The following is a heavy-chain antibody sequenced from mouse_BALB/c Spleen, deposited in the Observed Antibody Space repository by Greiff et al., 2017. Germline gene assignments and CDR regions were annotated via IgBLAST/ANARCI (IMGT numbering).Heavy chain of an antibody. D-gene: IGHD1-1*02. CDR3: ARYGGYYDY. Sequence: VQLQQPGAELVKPGASVKLSCKASGYTFTSYWMHWVKQRPGQGLEWIGEIDPSDSYTNYNQKFKGKATLTVDKSSSTAYMQLSSLTSEDSAVYYCARYGGYYDYWGQGTTLTVSS. CDR1: GYTFTSYW. V-gene: IGHV1-69*02. CDR2: IDPSDSYT. J-gene: IGHJ2*01.